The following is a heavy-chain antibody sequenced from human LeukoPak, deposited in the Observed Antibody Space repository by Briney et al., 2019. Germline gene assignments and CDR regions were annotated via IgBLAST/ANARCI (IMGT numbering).Heavy chain of an antibody. V-gene: IGHV4-59*01. CDR3: ARFGYYYYYMDV. CDR2: IYYSGST. D-gene: IGHD3-16*01. J-gene: IGHJ6*03. CDR1: GGSLSSYY. Sequence: SETLSLTCTVSGGSLSSYYWSWIRQPPGKGLEWIGYIYYSGSTNYDPSLKSRVTISVDTSENQFSLKLSSVTAADTAVYYCARFGYYYYYMDVWGKGTTVTISS.